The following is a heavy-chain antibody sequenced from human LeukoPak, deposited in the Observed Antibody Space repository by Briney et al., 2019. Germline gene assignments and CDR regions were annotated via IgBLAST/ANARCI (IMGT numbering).Heavy chain of an antibody. CDR1: GASISSYY. CDR2: IFTSGST. J-gene: IGHJ3*02. CDR3: ARDSTLIRAFNI. Sequence: SETLSLTCTVSGASISSYYWSCIRQPAGKGLEWIGRIFTSGSTNYNPSLKSRVTMSVDTSKNQFSLNLNSVTAADTAMYFCARDSTLIRAFNIWGQGTMVTVSS. V-gene: IGHV4-4*07. D-gene: IGHD2-2*01.